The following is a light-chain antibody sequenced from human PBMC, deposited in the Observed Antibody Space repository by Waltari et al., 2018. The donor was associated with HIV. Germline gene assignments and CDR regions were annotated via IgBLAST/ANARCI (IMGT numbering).Light chain of an antibody. CDR3: LLSYSGARPVV. CDR1: TGAVTSGHS. Sequence: QAVVTQEPSLTVSPGGTATLTCGSSTGAVTSGHSPYWFQQKPGQAPRTLIYDTSNKPSWTPARFSGSLLGGKAALTLSGAQPEDEAEYYCLLSYSGARPVVFGGGTKLTVL. V-gene: IGLV7-46*01. J-gene: IGLJ2*01. CDR2: DTS.